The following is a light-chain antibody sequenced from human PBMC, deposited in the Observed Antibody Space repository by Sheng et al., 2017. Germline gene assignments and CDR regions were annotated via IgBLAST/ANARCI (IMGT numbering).Light chain of an antibody. CDR2: EIF. CDR3: MQATQLPT. Sequence: IVMTQTPLYSPVSLGQPASISCSSSQSLIHSDGNTYLSWLQQRPGQPPRLLIYEIFKRFSGVPDRFSGSGAGTNFTLKISTVEGEDVGVYYCMQATQLPTFGQGTKLDIK. CDR1: QSLIHSDGNTY. J-gene: IGKJ2*01. V-gene: IGKV2-24*01.